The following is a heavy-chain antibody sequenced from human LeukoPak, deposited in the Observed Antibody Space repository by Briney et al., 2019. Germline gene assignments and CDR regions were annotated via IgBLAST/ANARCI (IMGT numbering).Heavy chain of an antibody. D-gene: IGHD1-26*01. J-gene: IGHJ4*02. Sequence: GASLRLSCAATGFMFSTYSMNWARQAPGKGLEWVSHISARNTIIHYADSVKGRFTISRDNAKNLLYLQMSSLREDDTAMYYCARVLTVGQTGGVDYWGQGTLVSVSS. CDR3: ARVLTVGQTGGVDY. CDR2: ISARNTII. V-gene: IGHV3-48*02. CDR1: GFMFSTYS.